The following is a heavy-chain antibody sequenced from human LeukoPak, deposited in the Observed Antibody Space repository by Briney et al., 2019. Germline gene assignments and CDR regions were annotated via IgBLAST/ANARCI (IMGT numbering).Heavy chain of an antibody. J-gene: IGHJ4*02. CDR1: GYTFTGYY. CDR2: INPNSGGT. D-gene: IGHD3-22*01. CDR3: ARGHYYSDGRYSLHY. V-gene: IGHV1-2*02. Sequence: ASVKVSCKASGYTFTGYYMHWVRQAPGQGLEWMGWINPNSGGTNYAQKFQGRVTMTRDTSISTAYMELSRLRSDDTAVYYCARGHYYSDGRYSLHYWGQGTLVTVSS.